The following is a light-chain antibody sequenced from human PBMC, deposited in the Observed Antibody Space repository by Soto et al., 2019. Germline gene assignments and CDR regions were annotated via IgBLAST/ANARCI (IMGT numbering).Light chain of an antibody. J-gene: IGLJ2*01. CDR3: QAWDSSIPVV. CDR1: KLGDKY. CDR2: QDS. Sequence: SYELTQPPSVSVSPGQTASITCSVDKLGDKYACWYQQKPGQSPVLVIYQDSKRPSGIPERFSGSNSGNTATLTISGTQAMDEADYYCQAWDSSIPVVFGGGTKLTVL. V-gene: IGLV3-1*01.